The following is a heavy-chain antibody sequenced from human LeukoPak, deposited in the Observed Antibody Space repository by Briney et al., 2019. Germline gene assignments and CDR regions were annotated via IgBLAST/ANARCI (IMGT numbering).Heavy chain of an antibody. CDR1: GFTFSSYA. D-gene: IGHD6-13*01. V-gene: IGHV3-30-3*01. CDR2: ISYDGSNK. CDR3: ARDPIAAAGTNYLDY. J-gene: IGHJ4*02. Sequence: QPGGSLRPSCAASGFTFSSYAMHWVRQAPGKGLEWVAVISYDGSNKYYADSVKGRFTISRDNSKNTLYLQMNSLRAEDTAVYYCARDPIAAAGTNYLDYWGQGTLVTVTS.